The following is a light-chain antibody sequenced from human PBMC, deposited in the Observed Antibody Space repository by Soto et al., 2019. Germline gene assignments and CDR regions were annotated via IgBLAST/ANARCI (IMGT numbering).Light chain of an antibody. CDR1: QSVSSSY. J-gene: IGKJ5*01. V-gene: IGKV3-20*01. Sequence: EIVLTQSPGTLSLSPGERATLSCRASQSVSSSYLAWYQQKAGQAPRLLIYGSSSRATGIPDRFSASGSGTDFTLTISRLEPEDFAVYYCQQYESSPRTFGQGTRLEIK. CDR2: GSS. CDR3: QQYESSPRT.